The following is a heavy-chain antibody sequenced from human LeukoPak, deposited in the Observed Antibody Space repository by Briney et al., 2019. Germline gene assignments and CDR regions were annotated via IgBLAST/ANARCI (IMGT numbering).Heavy chain of an antibody. Sequence: PGGSLRLSCAASGFTFSSYWMHWVRQAPGKGLVWVSRITSDGSSTSYADSVKGRFTISRDNSKNTLYLQMNSLRAEDTAVYYCARGIMTTVTTSGYWGQGTLVTVSS. J-gene: IGHJ4*02. CDR2: ITSDGSST. D-gene: IGHD4-11*01. CDR1: GFTFSSYW. V-gene: IGHV3-74*01. CDR3: ARGIMTTVTTSGY.